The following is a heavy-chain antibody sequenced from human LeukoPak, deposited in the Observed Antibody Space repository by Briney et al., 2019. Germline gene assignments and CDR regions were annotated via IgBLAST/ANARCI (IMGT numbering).Heavy chain of an antibody. J-gene: IGHJ4*02. CDR3: ARNGTSTDDY. D-gene: IGHD2-2*01. V-gene: IGHV1-18*01. Sequence: ASVKVSCKTSGYTFSNFGINWVRQAPGQGLEWMGWISGNNDNPNYGQKFQGRFTVTTDSSTSTAYMELRNLRFDDTAVYYCARNGTSTDDYWGQGTLVTVSS. CDR2: ISGNNDNP. CDR1: GYTFSNFG.